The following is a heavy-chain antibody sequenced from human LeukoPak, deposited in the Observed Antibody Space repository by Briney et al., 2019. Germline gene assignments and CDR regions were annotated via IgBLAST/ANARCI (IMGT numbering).Heavy chain of an antibody. D-gene: IGHD4-23*01. CDR2: ISYDGSNK. CDR1: GFTFSSYA. V-gene: IGHV3-30-3*01. CDR3: ARERWGRLDY. Sequence: PGRSLRLSCAASGFTFSSYAMHWVRQAPGKGLEWVAVISYDGSNKYYADSVKGRFTISRDNAKNSLYLQMNSLRAEDTAVYYCARERWGRLDYWGQGTLVTVSS. J-gene: IGHJ4*02.